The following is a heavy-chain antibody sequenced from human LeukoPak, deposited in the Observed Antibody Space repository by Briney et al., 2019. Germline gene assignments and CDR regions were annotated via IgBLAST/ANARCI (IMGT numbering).Heavy chain of an antibody. Sequence: HPGGSLRLSCAASGFTFSSYAMSWVRQAPGKGLEWVSAISGSGGSTYYADSVKGRFTISRDNSKNTLYLQMNSLRAEDSAVYYCASPYRSYGIAAAGLFDYWGQGTLVTVSS. V-gene: IGHV3-23*01. CDR3: ASPYRSYGIAAAGLFDY. J-gene: IGHJ4*02. CDR2: ISGSGGST. D-gene: IGHD6-13*01. CDR1: GFTFSSYA.